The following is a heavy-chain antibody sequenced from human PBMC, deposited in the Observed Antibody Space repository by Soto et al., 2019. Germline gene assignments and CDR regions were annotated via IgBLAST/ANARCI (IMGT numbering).Heavy chain of an antibody. CDR2: TYYRSKWYN. V-gene: IGHV6-1*01. CDR1: GDSVSSNSAT. J-gene: IGHJ4*02. D-gene: IGHD3-16*02. CDR3: AREGQGWGSYPMRLNY. Sequence: KQSQTLSLTCAISGDSVSSNSATWNWIRQSPSRGLEWLGRTYYRSKWYNDYAVSVKSRVTINPDTSKNQFSLQLNSVTTEEAAVYYCAREGQGWGSYPMRLNYWGQGPLVTVSS.